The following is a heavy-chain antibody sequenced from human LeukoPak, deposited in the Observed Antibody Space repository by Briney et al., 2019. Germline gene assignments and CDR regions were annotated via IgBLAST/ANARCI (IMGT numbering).Heavy chain of an antibody. V-gene: IGHV4-59*01. CDR2: IYYSGST. CDR1: GGSISGYY. D-gene: IGHD6-13*01. CDR3: ARVIAAAGTEWFDP. Sequence: SETLSLTCTVSGGSISGYYWSWIRQPPGKGLEWIGYIYYSGSTNYNPSLKSRVTISVDTSKNQFSLKLSSVTAADMAVYYCARVIAAAGTEWFDPWGQGTLVTVSS. J-gene: IGHJ5*02.